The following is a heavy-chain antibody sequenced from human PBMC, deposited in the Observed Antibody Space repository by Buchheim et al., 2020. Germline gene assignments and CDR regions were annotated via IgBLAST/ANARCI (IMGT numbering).Heavy chain of an antibody. J-gene: IGHJ6*02. CDR3: ARGRRDRNFYHGMDV. Sequence: QVQLIQSGAEMKRPGSSVKVSCKTSGGTFTKYPFSWVRQAPGQGLEWMGGIIPMFDTPNYAQKFQGRVSISADQSTSTAYMELSSLTSEDTAIYFCARGRRDRNFYHGMDVWGQGTT. V-gene: IGHV1-69*01. CDR2: IIPMFDTP. CDR1: GGTFTKYP.